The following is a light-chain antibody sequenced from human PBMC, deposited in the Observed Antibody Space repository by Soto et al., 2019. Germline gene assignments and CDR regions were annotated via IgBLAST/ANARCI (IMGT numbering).Light chain of an antibody. J-gene: IGLJ2*01. CDR3: QSYDSSLSGVV. CDR1: SSNIGAGYD. Sequence: QSVLTQPPSVSGAPGQRVTISCTGSSSNIGAGYDVHWYQQLPGTAPKLLIYGNSNRPSGVPDRFSGSKSGTSASLAITGLHAEDGADYYCQSYDSSLSGVVFGGGTKVTVL. V-gene: IGLV1-40*01. CDR2: GNS.